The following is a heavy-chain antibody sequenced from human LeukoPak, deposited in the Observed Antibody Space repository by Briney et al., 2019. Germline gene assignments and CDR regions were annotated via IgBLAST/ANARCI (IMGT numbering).Heavy chain of an antibody. CDR2: IYYSGST. D-gene: IGHD1-26*01. V-gene: IGHV4-59*01. CDR1: GGSISSYY. J-gene: IGHJ5*02. CDR3: ARLGATNWFDP. Sequence: SSETLSFTCTVSGGSISSYYWSWIRQPPGKGLEWIGYIYYSGSTNYNPSLKSRVTISVDTSKNQFSLKLSSVTAADTAVYYCARLGATNWFDPWGQGTLVTVSS.